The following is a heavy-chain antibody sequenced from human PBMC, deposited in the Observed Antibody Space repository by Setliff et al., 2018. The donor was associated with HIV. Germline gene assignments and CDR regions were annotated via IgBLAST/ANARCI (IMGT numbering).Heavy chain of an antibody. J-gene: IGHJ4*02. Sequence: LGESLKISCGASGFTFSGSPMHWVRQASGKGLEWVGRIKTEAEGYATAYAASVKGRFTISRDDSKNTAYLQMNSLKTEDTAIYYCTRPQYIYDNSDSDNWGQGALVTVSS. CDR3: TRPQYIYDNSDSDN. CDR1: GFTFSGSP. D-gene: IGHD3-22*01. CDR2: IKTEAEGYAT. V-gene: IGHV3-73*01.